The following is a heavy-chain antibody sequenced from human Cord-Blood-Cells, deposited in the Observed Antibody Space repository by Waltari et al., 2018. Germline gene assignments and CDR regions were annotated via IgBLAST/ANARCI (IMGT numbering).Heavy chain of an antibody. D-gene: IGHD2-15*01. CDR2: ISAYNGNT. CDR1: GYTFTSYG. Sequence: QVQLVQSGAEVKKPGASVKVSCKASGYTFTSYGISWVRQAPGQGLEWMGWISAYNGNTNYARKLQGRVTRTTATSTSTAYMELRSLRSDDTAVYYCARVPRPFYCSGGSCYFDYWGQGTLVTVSS. J-gene: IGHJ4*02. V-gene: IGHV1-18*01. CDR3: ARVPRPFYCSGGSCYFDY.